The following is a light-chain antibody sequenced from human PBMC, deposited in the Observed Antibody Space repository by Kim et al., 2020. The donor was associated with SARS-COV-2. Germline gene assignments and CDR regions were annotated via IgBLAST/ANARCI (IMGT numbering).Light chain of an antibody. J-gene: IGKJ2*01. CDR2: DAS. Sequence: SASVGDRVTITCQASQDIRNFLNWFQHKPGKAPKLLIYDASTLGAGVPSRFSGSGSGTDFTFTISSLQPEDIATYYCQHFDSLPYTFGQGTKLEIK. V-gene: IGKV1-33*01. CDR1: QDIRNF. CDR3: QHFDSLPYT.